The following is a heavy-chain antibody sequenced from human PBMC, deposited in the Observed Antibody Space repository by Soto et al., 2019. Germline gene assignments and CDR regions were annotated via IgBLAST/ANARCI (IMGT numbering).Heavy chain of an antibody. V-gene: IGHV4-59*01. CDR1: GASIRSYY. CDR3: ARTSNDFWSGYYTGGTYNWFDP. Sequence: ETMCLTCTVSGASIRSYYWSWISQPTGKLLDCIVYIYYSGSTNYNPSLKSRVTISVDTSKYQFPLKLSSVTAADTAVYYCARTSNDFWSGYYTGGTYNWFDPWGQGTLVTVS. CDR2: IYYSGST. D-gene: IGHD3-3*01. J-gene: IGHJ5*02.